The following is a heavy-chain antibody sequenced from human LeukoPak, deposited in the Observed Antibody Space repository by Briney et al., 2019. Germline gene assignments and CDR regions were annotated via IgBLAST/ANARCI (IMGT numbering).Heavy chain of an antibody. CDR3: ARAHDYGDHYYFDY. D-gene: IGHD4-17*01. Sequence: PSETLSLTCTVSGGSISSGDYYWSWIRQPPGKGLEWIGYIYYSGSTYYNPSLKSRVTISVDTSENQFSLKLSSVTAADTAVYYCARAHDYGDHYYFDYWGQGTLVTVSS. J-gene: IGHJ4*02. V-gene: IGHV4-30-4*01. CDR1: GGSISSGDYY. CDR2: IYYSGST.